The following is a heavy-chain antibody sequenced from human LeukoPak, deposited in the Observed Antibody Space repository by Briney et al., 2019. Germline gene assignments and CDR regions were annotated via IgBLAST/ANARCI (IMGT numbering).Heavy chain of an antibody. CDR3: ARDSIVGVVPYYFDY. CDR2: ISSSSSTI. J-gene: IGHJ4*02. D-gene: IGHD3-3*01. Sequence: GGSLRLSCAASGFTFSSYRMNWVRQAPGKGLEWVSYISSSSSTIYYADSVKGRFTISRDNAKNSLYLQMNSLRDEDTAVYYCARDSIVGVVPYYFDYWGQGTLVTVSS. CDR1: GFTFSSYR. V-gene: IGHV3-48*02.